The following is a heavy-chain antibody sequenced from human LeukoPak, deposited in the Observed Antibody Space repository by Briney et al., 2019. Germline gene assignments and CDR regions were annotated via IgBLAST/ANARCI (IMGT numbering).Heavy chain of an antibody. Sequence: ASVKVSCKASGYTFTSYGISWVRQAPGQGLEWMGWISAYNGNTNYAQKLQGRVTMTRDTSTSTVYMELSSLRSEDTAVYYCARVVTGYSGYDFRGSGGNYFDYWGQGTLVTVSS. CDR1: GYTFTSYG. CDR2: ISAYNGNT. J-gene: IGHJ4*02. CDR3: ARVVTGYSGYDFRGSGGNYFDY. V-gene: IGHV1-18*01. D-gene: IGHD5-12*01.